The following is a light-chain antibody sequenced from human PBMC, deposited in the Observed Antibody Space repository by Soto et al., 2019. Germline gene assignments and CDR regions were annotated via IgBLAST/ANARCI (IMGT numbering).Light chain of an antibody. CDR3: LEHNGDLPVA. CDR2: AAS. Sequence: DIQMTQSPSSLSASVGDRVTITCRSSQAIDQSAAWYQQKPGQVPKLLIYAASTLHSGVPSRFSGSGSGTHFTLTITGLQPEDVATYFCLEHNGDLPVAFGPGTTVDV. J-gene: IGKJ3*01. V-gene: IGKV1-27*01. CDR1: QAIDQS.